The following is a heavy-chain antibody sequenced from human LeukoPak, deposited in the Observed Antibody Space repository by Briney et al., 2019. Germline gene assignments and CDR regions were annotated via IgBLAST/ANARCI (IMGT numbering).Heavy chain of an antibody. J-gene: IGHJ4*02. Sequence: TLSLTCAVSGGSISSGGYSWSWIRQPPGKGLEWIGYIYHSGSTYCNPSLKSRVTISVDRSKNQFSLKLSSVTAADTAVYYCARGEHDYADYWGQGTLVTVSS. V-gene: IGHV4-30-2*01. CDR3: ARGEHDYADY. CDR1: GGSISSGGYS. CDR2: IYHSGST. D-gene: IGHD1-26*01.